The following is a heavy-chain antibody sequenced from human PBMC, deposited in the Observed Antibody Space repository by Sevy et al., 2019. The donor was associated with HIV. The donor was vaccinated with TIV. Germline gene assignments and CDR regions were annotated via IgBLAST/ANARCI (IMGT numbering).Heavy chain of an antibody. CDR3: ARDKAAYYDSSGYYTLDY. Sequence: GGSLRLSCAAFGFTFSSYGMHWVRQAPGKGLEWVAVIWYDGSNKYYADSVKGRFTISRDNSKNTLYLQMNSLRAEDTAVYYCARDKAAYYDSSGYYTLDYWGQGTLVTVSS. J-gene: IGHJ4*02. V-gene: IGHV3-33*01. CDR2: IWYDGSNK. CDR1: GFTFSSYG. D-gene: IGHD3-22*01.